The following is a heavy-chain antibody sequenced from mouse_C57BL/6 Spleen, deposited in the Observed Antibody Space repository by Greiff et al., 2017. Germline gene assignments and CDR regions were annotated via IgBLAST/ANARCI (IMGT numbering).Heavy chain of an antibody. V-gene: IGHV1-50*01. CDR2: FDPSDSYT. J-gene: IGHJ2*01. D-gene: IGHD3-1*01. Sequence: VQLQQPGAELVKPGASVKLSCKASGYTFTSYWMQWVNQRPGQGLEWIGEFDPSDSYTNYNQKFKGKATLTVDTSSSTAYMQLSSLTSEDSAVXYYALRGLGLRGQGTTLTVSS. CDR1: GYTFTSYW. CDR3: ALRGLGL.